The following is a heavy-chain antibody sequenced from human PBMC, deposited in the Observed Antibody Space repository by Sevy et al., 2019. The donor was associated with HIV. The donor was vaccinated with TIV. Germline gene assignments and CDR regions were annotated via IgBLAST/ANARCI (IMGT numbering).Heavy chain of an antibody. D-gene: IGHD3-22*01. CDR3: ARLSSAPDYDIRGPEDY. J-gene: IGHJ4*02. CDR1: GDTLTNYA. CDR2: ILPILRSA. V-gene: IGHV1-69*13. Sequence: ASVKFSCKASGDTLTNYALSWVRQAPGQGLEWMGGILPILRSAKTAQKFQDRVTITVDDSTSTAYMELNSLRFEATAMYYCARLSSAPDYDIRGPEDYWGQGTLVTVSS.